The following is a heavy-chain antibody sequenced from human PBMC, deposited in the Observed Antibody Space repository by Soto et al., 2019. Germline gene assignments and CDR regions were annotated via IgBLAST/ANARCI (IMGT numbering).Heavy chain of an antibody. CDR3: AKFYDYVWGSYRPPYYYYGMDV. CDR1: GFTFSSYA. D-gene: IGHD3-16*02. J-gene: IGHJ6*02. Sequence: PGGSLRLSCAASGFTFSSYAMSWVRQAPGKGLEWVSAISGSGGSTYYADSVKGRFTISRDNSKNTLYLQMNSLRAEDTAVYYCAKFYDYVWGSYRPPYYYYGMDVWGQGTTVTVSS. CDR2: ISGSGGST. V-gene: IGHV3-23*01.